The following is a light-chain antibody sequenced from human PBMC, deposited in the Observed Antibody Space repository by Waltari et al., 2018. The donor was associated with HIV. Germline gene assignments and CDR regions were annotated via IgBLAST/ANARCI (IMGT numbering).Light chain of an antibody. CDR2: QDA. J-gene: IGLJ2*01. V-gene: IGLV3-1*01. CDR1: KLGDRY. CDR3: QAWDSSLVV. Sequence: SYELTQPPSVSVSPGQTASITCSGDKLGDRYVCWYQQKAGQSPVLVMYQDAKRPSGIPERFSGSNSGNTATLSISGTQPMDEADYYCQAWDSSLVVFGGGTKLTVL.